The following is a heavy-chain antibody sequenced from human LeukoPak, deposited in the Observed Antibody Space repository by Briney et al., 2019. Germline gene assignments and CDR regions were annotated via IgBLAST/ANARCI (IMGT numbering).Heavy chain of an antibody. CDR1: GYTFTGYY. CDR2: IIPIFGTA. J-gene: IGHJ4*02. Sequence: VASVKVSCKASGYTFTGYYMHWVRQAPGQGLEWMGGIIPIFGTANYAQMFQGRVTITADESTSTAYMELSSLRSEDTAVYYCARADTAMVPYFDYWGQGTLVTVSS. V-gene: IGHV1-69*13. D-gene: IGHD5-18*01. CDR3: ARADTAMVPYFDY.